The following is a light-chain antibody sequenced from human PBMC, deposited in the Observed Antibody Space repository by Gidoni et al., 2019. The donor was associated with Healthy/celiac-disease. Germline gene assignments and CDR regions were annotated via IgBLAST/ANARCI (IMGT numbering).Light chain of an antibody. J-gene: IGLJ2*01. V-gene: IGLV2-14*03. Sequence: QSALTQPASVSGSPGQSITISCTGTSSDVGGYHYVSWYQQHPGKAPNLMIYDVSNRPSGVSNRFSGSKSGNTASLTISVLQAEDEADYYCSSYTSSSTPLFGGGTKLTVL. CDR2: DVS. CDR3: SSYTSSSTPL. CDR1: SSDVGGYHY.